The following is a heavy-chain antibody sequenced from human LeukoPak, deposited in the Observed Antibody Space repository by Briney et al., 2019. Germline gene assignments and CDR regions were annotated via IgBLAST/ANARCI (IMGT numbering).Heavy chain of an antibody. V-gene: IGHV4-61*01. D-gene: IGHD5-18*01. J-gene: IGHJ4*02. CDR2: IYYSGST. CDR1: GGSIRSSYYY. CDR3: AREAMYSYGNNFDY. Sequence: PSETLSLTCTVSGGSIRSSYYYWGWIRQPPGTGLEWIGYIYYSGSTNYNPSLKSRVTISVDTSKNQFSLKLSSVTAADTAVYHCAREAMYSYGNNFDYWGQGTLVTVSS.